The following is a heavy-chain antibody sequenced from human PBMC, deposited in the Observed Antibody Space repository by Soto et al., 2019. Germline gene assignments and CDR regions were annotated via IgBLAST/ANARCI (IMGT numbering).Heavy chain of an antibody. CDR2: INPGNSET. D-gene: IGHD4-4*01. CDR1: GYSFINYL. V-gene: IGHV5-51*01. CDR3: ARPPHNYVAS. Sequence: PGESLKISFQASGYSFINYLICWVRQMPVKGLEWMAIINPGNSETRYSPAFQGQVTISADKSITTTYLQWDSLKASDTAMYFCARPPHNYVASRGQGTLVTVS. J-gene: IGHJ5*01.